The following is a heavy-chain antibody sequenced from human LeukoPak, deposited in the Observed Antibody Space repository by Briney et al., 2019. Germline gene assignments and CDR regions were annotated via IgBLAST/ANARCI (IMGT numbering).Heavy chain of an antibody. J-gene: IGHJ4*02. D-gene: IGHD3-22*01. CDR1: GFTFSSHA. CDR3: AKDGGWYYDSSSYCDY. CDR2: ISGSGGST. Sequence: GGSLRLSCAASGFTFSSHAMSWVRQAPGKGLEWVSAISGSGGSTYYADSVKGRFTISRDNSKNTLYLQMNSLRAEDTAVYYCAKDGGWYYDSSSYCDYWGQGTLVTVSS. V-gene: IGHV3-23*01.